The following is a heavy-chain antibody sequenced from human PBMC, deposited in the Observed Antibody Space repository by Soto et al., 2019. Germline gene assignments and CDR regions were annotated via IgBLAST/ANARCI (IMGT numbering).Heavy chain of an antibody. CDR2: IYYSGST. CDR1: GGSISSSSYY. J-gene: IGHJ4*02. V-gene: IGHV4-39*07. Sequence: SETLSLTCTVSGGSISSSSYYWGWIRQPPGKGLEWIGSIYYSGSTYYNPSLKSRVTISVDTSKNQFSLKLSSVTAADTAVYYCARDGYYYDSSGYQRVYYFDYWGQGTLVTVSS. CDR3: ARDGYYYDSSGYQRVYYFDY. D-gene: IGHD3-22*01.